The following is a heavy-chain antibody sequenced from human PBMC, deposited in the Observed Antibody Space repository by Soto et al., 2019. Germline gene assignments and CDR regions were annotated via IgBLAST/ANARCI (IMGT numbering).Heavy chain of an antibody. CDR1: GFTFRNYA. V-gene: IGHV3-23*01. D-gene: IGHD4-17*01. J-gene: IGHJ5*02. CDR3: AKDAISGDGIWLMDS. Sequence: LRLSCAASGFTFRNYAMTWARQAPGKGLEWVSSLLRSGSSAYYADSVRGRFTISSDTSANSLYLQMDNLRAEDTAIYYCAKDAISGDGIWLMDSWGQGTVVTVYS. CDR2: LLRSGSSA.